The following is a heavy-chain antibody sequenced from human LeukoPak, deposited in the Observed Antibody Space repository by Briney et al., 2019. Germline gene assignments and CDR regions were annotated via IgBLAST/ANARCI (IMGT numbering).Heavy chain of an antibody. Sequence: ASVKVSCKASGYTFTSYDINWVRQATGQGLEWMGWMNPNSGNTGYAQKFQGRVTITRNTSISTAYMELSSLRSEDTAVYYCARSHPNRFLEWLSGYGAFDIWGQGTMVTVFS. CDR3: ARSHPNRFLEWLSGYGAFDI. V-gene: IGHV1-8*03. CDR1: GYTFTSYD. D-gene: IGHD3-3*01. CDR2: MNPNSGNT. J-gene: IGHJ3*02.